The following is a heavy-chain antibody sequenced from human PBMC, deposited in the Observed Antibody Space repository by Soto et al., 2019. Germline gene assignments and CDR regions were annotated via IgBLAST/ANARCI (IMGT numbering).Heavy chain of an antibody. D-gene: IGHD2-21*02. CDR1: GGSITSFY. V-gene: IGHV4-59*08. Sequence: QVQLQESGPGLVKPSETLSLTCTVSGGSITSFYWSWIRQPPGKGLEWIGYVYYSGSTKYNPSLKSRVTISVGTSKKYFSLKLSSVTAADTAVYYCARLMQVTDAFDIWGQGTMVTVSS. CDR3: ARLMQVTDAFDI. J-gene: IGHJ3*02. CDR2: VYYSGST.